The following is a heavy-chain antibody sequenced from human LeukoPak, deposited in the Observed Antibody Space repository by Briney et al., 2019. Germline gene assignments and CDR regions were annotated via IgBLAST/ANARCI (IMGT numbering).Heavy chain of an antibody. Sequence: GGSLRLSCAASGFTFSSYAITWVRQAPGKGLEWVTSIRSTGDSTFYADSVKGRFTISRDNSKNTVYLLMNSLRTEDTAVYYCGRSRRINASLYYYMDVWGKGTTVTVSS. V-gene: IGHV3-23*01. CDR3: GRSRRINASLYYYMDV. CDR2: IRSTGDST. CDR1: GFTFSSYA. J-gene: IGHJ6*03. D-gene: IGHD2-15*01.